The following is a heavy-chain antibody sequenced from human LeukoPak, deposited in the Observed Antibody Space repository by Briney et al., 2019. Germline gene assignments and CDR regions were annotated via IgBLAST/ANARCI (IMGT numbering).Heavy chain of an antibody. Sequence: ASVNVSCKTSGYTFTNNAITWVRRAPGQGLEWLGWISVYNGNTNYAQKLQGRVTMTTDTSTTTVYMELRSLRSDDTAVYYCARNHPYYYDSNGLYYFDYWGQGTLVTVSS. CDR2: ISVYNGNT. V-gene: IGHV1-18*01. J-gene: IGHJ4*02. CDR1: GYTFTNNA. CDR3: ARNHPYYYDSNGLYYFDY. D-gene: IGHD3-22*01.